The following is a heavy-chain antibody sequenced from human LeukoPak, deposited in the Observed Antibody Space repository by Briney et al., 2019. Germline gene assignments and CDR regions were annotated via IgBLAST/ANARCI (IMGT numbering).Heavy chain of an antibody. CDR1: GYTFTGYY. D-gene: IGHD2-2*01. CDR3: AGVDVVVPAAISRDFDL. Sequence: GASVKVSCKASGYTFTGYYMHWVRQAPGQGLEWMGWINPNSGGTNYAQKFQGRVTMTRDTSISTAYMELSRLRSDDTAVYYCAGVDVVVPAAISRDFDLWGRGTLVTVSS. CDR2: INPNSGGT. J-gene: IGHJ2*01. V-gene: IGHV1-2*02.